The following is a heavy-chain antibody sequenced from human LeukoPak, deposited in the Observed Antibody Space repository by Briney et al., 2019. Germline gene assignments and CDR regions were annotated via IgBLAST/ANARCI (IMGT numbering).Heavy chain of an antibody. V-gene: IGHV3-9*01. CDR1: GFTIDDYA. CDR3: VKDIGPVWSGYRNYYYYGMDV. CDR2: ISWNSGSI. J-gene: IGHJ6*02. D-gene: IGHD3-3*01. Sequence: PGRSLRLSCAASGFTIDDYAMHWVRQAPGKGLEWVSGISWNSGSIGYADSVKGRFTISRDNAKNSLYLQMNSLRAEDTALYYCVKDIGPVWSGYRNYYYYGMDVWGQGTTVTVSS.